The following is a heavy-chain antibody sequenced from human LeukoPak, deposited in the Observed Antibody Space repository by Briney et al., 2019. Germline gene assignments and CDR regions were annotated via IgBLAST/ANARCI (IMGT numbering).Heavy chain of an antibody. CDR2: IHYTVST. Sequence: SETLSLTCTVSGGSINSDYWSWIRQPPGKGLECIGYIHYTVSTNYNPSLKSRVTISVDTSKNQYSLKLSSVTAADTAIYYCARGGYYGSGNDFRFDPWGQGTLVTVSS. CDR3: ARGGYYGSGNDFRFDP. D-gene: IGHD3-10*01. J-gene: IGHJ5*02. CDR1: GGSINSDY. V-gene: IGHV4-59*01.